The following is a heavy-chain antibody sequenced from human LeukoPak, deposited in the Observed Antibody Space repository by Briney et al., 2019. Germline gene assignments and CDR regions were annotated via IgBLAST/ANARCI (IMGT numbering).Heavy chain of an antibody. CDR3: AKDIVVVVAATRWFDP. D-gene: IGHD2-15*01. V-gene: IGHV3-23*01. J-gene: IGHJ5*02. CDR1: GFTFSSYA. CDR2: ISGSGGST. Sequence: GGSLRLSCAASGFTFSSYAMTWVRQAPGKGLEWVSAISGSGGSTYYADSVKGRFTISRDNSKNTLYLQMNSLRAEDTAIYYCAKDIVVVVAATRWFDPWGQGTLVTVSS.